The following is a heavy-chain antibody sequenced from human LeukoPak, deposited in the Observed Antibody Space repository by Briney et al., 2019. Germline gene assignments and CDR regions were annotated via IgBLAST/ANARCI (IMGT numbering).Heavy chain of an antibody. Sequence: PSETLSLTCSVSGGSISSSSYYWGWIRQPPGKGLEWIGSIYYSGSTYYNPSLKSRVTISLDTSKNQFSLKLSSVTAADTAMYYCARVWFGEPNSKNYYYYYYMDVWGKGTTVTISS. CDR1: GGSISSSSYY. D-gene: IGHD3-10*01. CDR3: ARVWFGEPNSKNYYYYYYMDV. J-gene: IGHJ6*03. V-gene: IGHV4-39*07. CDR2: IYYSGST.